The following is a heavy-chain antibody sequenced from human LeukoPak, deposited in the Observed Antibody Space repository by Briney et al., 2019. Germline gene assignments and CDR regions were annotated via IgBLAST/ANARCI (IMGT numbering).Heavy chain of an antibody. CDR1: GGSISSGGYY. CDR3: ARKIDYSNLYYFDY. CDR2: IYYSGST. Sequence: SETLSLTCTVSGGSISSGGYYWSWIRQHPGKGLEWIGYIYYSGSTYYNPSLKSRVTISVDTSKNQFSLKLSSVTAADTAVYYCARKIDYSNLYYFDYWGQGTLVTVSS. J-gene: IGHJ4*02. D-gene: IGHD4-4*01. V-gene: IGHV4-30-4*08.